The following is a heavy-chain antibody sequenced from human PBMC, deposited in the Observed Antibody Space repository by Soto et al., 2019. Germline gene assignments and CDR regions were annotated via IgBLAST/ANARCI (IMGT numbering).Heavy chain of an antibody. CDR1: GYIFTNYY. D-gene: IGHD6-13*01. Sequence: QVQLVQSGAEVKKPGASVKVSCKASGYIFTNYYIHWVRQAPGQGLEWMAIINPLPTSGSTNYTQEFPSTLTVTRDTSTSTVYMELNILRSDDTAISYCARHLASAAYWGQGTLVTVSS. CDR3: ARHLASAAY. CDR2: INPLPTSGST. V-gene: IGHV1-46*01. J-gene: IGHJ4*02.